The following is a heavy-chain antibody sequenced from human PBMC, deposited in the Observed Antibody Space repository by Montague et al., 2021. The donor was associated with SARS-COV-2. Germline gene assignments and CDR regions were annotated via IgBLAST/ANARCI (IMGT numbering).Heavy chain of an antibody. CDR2: INHSGST. CDR1: GGSFSGYY. V-gene: IGHV4-34*01. CDR3: ARVRAVPAAMRIFSLGRSYYGMDV. D-gene: IGHD2-2*01. Sequence: SETLSLTCAVYGGSFSGYYWSWIRQPPGKGLEWIGEINHSGSTNYNPSLKSRVTISVDTSKNQFSLKLNSVTAADTAVYYCARVRAVPAAMRIFSLGRSYYGMDVWGQGTPVTVSS. J-gene: IGHJ6*02.